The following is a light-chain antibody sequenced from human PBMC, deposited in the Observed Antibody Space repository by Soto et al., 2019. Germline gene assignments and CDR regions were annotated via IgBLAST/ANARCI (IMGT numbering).Light chain of an antibody. CDR2: DAS. CDR3: QQYGSSPYT. V-gene: IGKV3-20*01. CDR1: QSVSSDY. J-gene: IGKJ2*01. Sequence: EIVLTQSPGTLSLSPGERATLSCRASQSVSSDYLAWYQQIPGQAPRLLLYDASTRATGIPDRFSGSGSGADFTLTISSLEPEDLAMYSCQQYGSSPYTFGQGTKLEIK.